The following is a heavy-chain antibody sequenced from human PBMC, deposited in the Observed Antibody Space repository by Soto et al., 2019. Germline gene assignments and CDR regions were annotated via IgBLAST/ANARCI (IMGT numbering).Heavy chain of an antibody. CDR2: IYYSGST. CDR1: GGSISSYY. J-gene: IGHJ6*03. Sequence: SETLSLTCTVSGGSISSYYWSWIRQPPGKGLEWIGYIYYSGSTNYNPSLKSRVTISVDTSKNQFSLKLSSVTAADTAVYYCARLGYCSSTSCYYYYYVDVWGKGTAVTVSS. D-gene: IGHD2-2*03. V-gene: IGHV4-59*08. CDR3: ARLGYCSSTSCYYYYYVDV.